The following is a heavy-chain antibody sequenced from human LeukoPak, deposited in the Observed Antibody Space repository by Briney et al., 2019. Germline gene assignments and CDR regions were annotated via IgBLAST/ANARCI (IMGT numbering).Heavy chain of an antibody. CDR3: ARASRPVLRYFVWLSLYYGMDV. V-gene: IGHV1-46*01. D-gene: IGHD3-9*01. CDR1: GYTFTSYY. Sequence: GASVKVSCKASGYTFTSYYMHWVRQAPGHGLEWMGIINPSGGSTGYAQKFQGRVTMTRDTSTSTVYMELSSLRSEDTAVYYCARASRPVLRYFVWLSLYYGMDVWGQGTTVTVS. CDR2: INPSGGST. J-gene: IGHJ6*02.